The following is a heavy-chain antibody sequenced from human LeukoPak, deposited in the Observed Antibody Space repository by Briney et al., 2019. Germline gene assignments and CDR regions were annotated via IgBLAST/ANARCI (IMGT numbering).Heavy chain of an antibody. V-gene: IGHV1-69*13. J-gene: IGHJ6*02. CDR2: IIPISGTA. CDR1: GGTFSSYA. Sequence: GASVKVSCKASGGTFSSYAISWVRQAPGQGLEWMGGIIPISGTANYAQKFQGRVTITADESTSTAYMGLSSLRSEDTAVYYCASSYDFWSGTQVDYYYGMDVWGQGTTVTVSS. D-gene: IGHD3-3*01. CDR3: ASSYDFWSGTQVDYYYGMDV.